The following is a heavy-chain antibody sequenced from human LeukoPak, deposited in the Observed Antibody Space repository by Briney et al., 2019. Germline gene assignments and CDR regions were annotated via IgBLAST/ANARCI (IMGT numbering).Heavy chain of an antibody. CDR2: IYSGGKT. CDR3: ARINHYDGSGFYRDY. V-gene: IGHV3-53*01. J-gene: IGHJ4*02. CDR1: GFTVSGYY. Sequence: AGGSLRLSCAVSGFTVSGYYMSWVRQAPGKGLEWVSVIYSGGKTYYADSVKGRFTISRDDSKNTLHLQMNSLRAEDTAVYYCARINHYDGSGFYRDYWGQGTLVTVSS. D-gene: IGHD3-22*01.